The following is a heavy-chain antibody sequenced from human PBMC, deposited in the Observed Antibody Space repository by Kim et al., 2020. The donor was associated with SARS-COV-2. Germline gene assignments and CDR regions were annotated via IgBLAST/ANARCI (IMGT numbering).Heavy chain of an antibody. Sequence: GESLKISCQASGYSFTNYWIAWVRQMPGKGLEWMGVIYPGDSHTKYSPSFQGQVTISADKSINTAFLQWRSLQSSDTGVYYCARHTSMPRYYAMDVWGQGTTVTVSS. J-gene: IGHJ6*02. CDR1: GYSFTNYW. D-gene: IGHD2-2*01. V-gene: IGHV5-51*01. CDR2: IYPGDSHT. CDR3: ARHTSMPRYYAMDV.